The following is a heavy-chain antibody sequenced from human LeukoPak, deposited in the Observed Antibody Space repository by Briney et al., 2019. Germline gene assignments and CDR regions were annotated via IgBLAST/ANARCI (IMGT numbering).Heavy chain of an antibody. CDR3: ARGRSYGDLDY. V-gene: IGHV4-34*01. J-gene: IGHJ4*02. CDR2: INHSGST. Sequence: SETLSLTCAVYGGSFSGYYWSWIRQPPGKGLEWIGEINHSGSTNYNPSLKSRVTISVDTSKNQFSLKLSSVTAADTAVYYCARGRSYGDLDYWGQGTLVTVSS. CDR1: GGSFSGYY. D-gene: IGHD4-17*01.